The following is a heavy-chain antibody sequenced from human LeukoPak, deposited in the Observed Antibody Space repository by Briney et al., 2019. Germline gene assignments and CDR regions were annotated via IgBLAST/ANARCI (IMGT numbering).Heavy chain of an antibody. CDR1: GYTFTGYY. V-gene: IGHV1-2*02. CDR2: INPNSGGT. D-gene: IGHD3-9*01. Sequence: ASVKVSCKASGYTFTGYYIHWVRQAPGQGLEWMGWINPNSGGTNYAQNLRDRVIVTTDTSTSTAYMELRGLTSDDTAIYYCAREAYYDSLTGYDPCDYWGQGTLVTVSS. CDR3: AREAYYDSLTGYDPCDY. J-gene: IGHJ4*02.